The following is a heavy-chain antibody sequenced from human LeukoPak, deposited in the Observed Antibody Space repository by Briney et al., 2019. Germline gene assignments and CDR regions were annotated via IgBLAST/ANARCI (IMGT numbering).Heavy chain of an antibody. D-gene: IGHD6-13*01. J-gene: IGHJ4*02. V-gene: IGHV3-33*01. CDR2: IWYDGSNK. Sequence: SGRSLRLSCAASGFTFSSYGMHWVRQAPGKGLEWVAVIWYDGSNKYYADSVKGRFTISRDNSKNTLFLQMNSLRAEDTAVYYCAREAAAEDYWGQGTLVTVSS. CDR3: AREAAAEDY. CDR1: GFTFSSYG.